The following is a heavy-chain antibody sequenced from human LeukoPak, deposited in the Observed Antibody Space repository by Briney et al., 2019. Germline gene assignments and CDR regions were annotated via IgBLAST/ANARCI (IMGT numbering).Heavy chain of an antibody. J-gene: IGHJ6*02. Sequence: GGSLRLSCAASGFTFSSYSMNWVRQAPGKGLEWVSSISSSSSYIYYADSVKGRFTISRDNAKNSLYLQMNSLRAEDTAVYYCAKDHCSSTSCYQTGYYYGMDVWGQGTTVTVSS. CDR3: AKDHCSSTSCYQTGYYYGMDV. D-gene: IGHD2-2*01. V-gene: IGHV3-21*01. CDR2: ISSSSSYI. CDR1: GFTFSSYS.